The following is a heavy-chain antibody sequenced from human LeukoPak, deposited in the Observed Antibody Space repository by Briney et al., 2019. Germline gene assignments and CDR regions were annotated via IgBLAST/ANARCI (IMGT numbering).Heavy chain of an antibody. CDR1: GFTFSSYA. J-gene: IGHJ2*01. D-gene: IGHD1-1*01. V-gene: IGHV3-30-3*01. CDR3: VRIDDARDWYFDL. CDR2: ISYDGSNK. Sequence: GGSPRLSCAASGFTFSSYAMHWVRQAPGKGLEWVAVISYDGSNKYYADSVKGRFTISRDNSKNTLYLQMNSLRAEDTAVYYCVRIDDARDWYFDLWGRGTLVTVSS.